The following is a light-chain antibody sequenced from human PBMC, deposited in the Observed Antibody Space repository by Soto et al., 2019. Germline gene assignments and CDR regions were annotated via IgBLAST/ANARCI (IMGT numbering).Light chain of an antibody. J-gene: IGLJ2*01. V-gene: IGLV1-44*01. CDR3: AAWDDSLIGVV. CDR1: SSNIGSNT. CDR2: SSN. Sequence: QSVLTQPPSASGTPGQRVTISCSGSSSNIGSNTVNWYQQLPGTAPKLLIYSSNQRPSGVPDRFSGSNSGTAASLAISGLQSEDEADYYCAAWDDSLIGVVFGGGTKVTVL.